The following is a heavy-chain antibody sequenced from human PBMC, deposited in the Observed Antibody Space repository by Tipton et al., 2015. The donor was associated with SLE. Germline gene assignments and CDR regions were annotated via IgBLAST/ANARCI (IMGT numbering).Heavy chain of an antibody. CDR3: ARGRVSSNYYRLVNMDF. D-gene: IGHD3-22*01. J-gene: IGHJ4*02. CDR2: IYYSGTS. V-gene: IGHV4-31*03. CDR1: GVSIGSGGYY. Sequence: TLSLTCTVSGVSIGSGGYYWSWIRQHPGQGLEYNGYIYYSGTSYCIPSLKSRVTISVDTSKNDFSLRLSSVTAADTAVYYCARGRVSSNYYRLVNMDFWGQGTLVTVSS.